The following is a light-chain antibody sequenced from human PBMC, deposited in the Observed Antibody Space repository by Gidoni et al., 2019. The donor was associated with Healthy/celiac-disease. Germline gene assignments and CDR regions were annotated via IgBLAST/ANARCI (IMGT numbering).Light chain of an antibody. CDR1: SSDVGGYNY. CDR3: SSYTSSSTLLV. J-gene: IGLJ2*01. Sequence: QSALNQPASVSGSPGQPITISCTGTSSDVGGYNYVSWYQQHPGNAPKLMNYEVSNRPSGVSNRFSGSKSGNTASLTISGLQAEDEADYYCSSYTSSSTLLVFGGGTKLTVL. CDR2: EVS. V-gene: IGLV2-14*01.